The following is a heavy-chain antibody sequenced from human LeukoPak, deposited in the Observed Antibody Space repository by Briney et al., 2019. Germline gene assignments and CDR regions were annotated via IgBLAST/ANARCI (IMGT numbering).Heavy chain of an antibody. J-gene: IGHJ4*02. CDR2: VYYSGSP. V-gene: IGHV4-59*08. CDR1: GVSIRSYL. D-gene: IGHD3-3*01. Sequence: SETLSLTCIVSGVSIRSYLWSWIRQTPEKGLEWIGNVYYSGSPNNNPSLMSRVTISVDTSKNQFSLKINAVTAADTAVYYCARRSADWMEWFFDSWGQGILVTVSS. CDR3: ARRSADWMEWFFDS.